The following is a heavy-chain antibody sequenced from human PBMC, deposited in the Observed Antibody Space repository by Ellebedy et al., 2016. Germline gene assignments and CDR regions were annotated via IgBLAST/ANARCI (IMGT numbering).Heavy chain of an antibody. CDR2: IKQDGSEE. V-gene: IGHV3-7*01. CDR3: TRYSVSRIFDY. CDR1: GFTFSSYW. J-gene: IGHJ4*02. Sequence: GESLKISCAASGFTFSSYWMSWVRQAPGKGLEWVASIKQDGSEEYYVDSVKGRFTISRDNAKNSLFLQMNSLRAEDTAVYYCTRYSVSRIFDYWGQGTLVTVSS. D-gene: IGHD5/OR15-5a*01.